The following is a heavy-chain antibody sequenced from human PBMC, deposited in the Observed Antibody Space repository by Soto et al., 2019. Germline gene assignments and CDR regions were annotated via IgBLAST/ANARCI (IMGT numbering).Heavy chain of an antibody. D-gene: IGHD4-4*01. Sequence: EVQLVESGGGLVQPGGSLSLSCAASGFTFSDHYMDWVRQAPGKGLEWVGRTRNKANKYTTEYAASVKGRFTISRDDSKNSLYLQMNSLKTEDTAVYYCARGISREGYSFDYWGQGTLVTVSS. V-gene: IGHV3-72*01. CDR3: ARGISREGYSFDY. CDR2: TRNKANKYTT. J-gene: IGHJ4*02. CDR1: GFTFSDHY.